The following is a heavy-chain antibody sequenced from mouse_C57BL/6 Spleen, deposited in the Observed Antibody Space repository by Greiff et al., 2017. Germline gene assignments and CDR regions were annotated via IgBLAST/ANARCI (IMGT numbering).Heavy chain of an antibody. CDR3: ARRPGTAYYFDY. CDR2: ISSGGSYT. CDR1: GFTFSSYG. V-gene: IGHV5-6*02. D-gene: IGHD4-1*01. J-gene: IGHJ2*01. Sequence: EVMLVESGGDLVKPGGSLKLSCAASGFTFSSYGMSWVRQTPDKRLEWVATISSGGSYTYYPDSVKGRFTISRDNAKNTLYLQMSSLKSEDTAMYYCARRPGTAYYFDYWGQGTTLTVSS.